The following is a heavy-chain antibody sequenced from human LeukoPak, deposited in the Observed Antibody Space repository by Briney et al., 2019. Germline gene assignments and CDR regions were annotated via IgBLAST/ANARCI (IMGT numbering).Heavy chain of an antibody. Sequence: ASVKVSCKASGYTFTGYYMHWVRQAPGQGLEWMGWINPNSGGTNYAQKFQGRVTMTRDTSISTAYMELSRLRSDDTAVYYCAAIIPEKLRNPFDYWGQGTLVTVSS. CDR3: AAIIPEKLRNPFDY. CDR1: GYTFTGYY. V-gene: IGHV1-2*02. CDR2: INPNSGGT. D-gene: IGHD1-7*01. J-gene: IGHJ4*02.